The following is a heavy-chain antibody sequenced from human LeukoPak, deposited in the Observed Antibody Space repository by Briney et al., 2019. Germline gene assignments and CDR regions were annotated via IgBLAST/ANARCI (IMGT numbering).Heavy chain of an antibody. V-gene: IGHV3-23*01. J-gene: IGHJ6*02. D-gene: IGHD4-17*01. CDR1: GFTFSSYA. Sequence: GGSLRLSCAASGFTFSSYAMSWVRQAPGKGLEWVTAISGSGGSTYYADSVKGRFTISRDNSKNTLYLQMNSLRAEDTAVYYCAKDFTVTTVTVYGMDVWGQGTTATVSS. CDR3: AKDFTVTTVTVYGMDV. CDR2: ISGSGGST.